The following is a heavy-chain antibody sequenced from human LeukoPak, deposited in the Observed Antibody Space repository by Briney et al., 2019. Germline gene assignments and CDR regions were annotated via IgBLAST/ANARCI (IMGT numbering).Heavy chain of an antibody. Sequence: GGSLRLSCAASGFTFSSYSMNWVRQAPGKGLEWVSSISSSSSYIHYADSVKGRFTISRDNAKNSLYLQMNSLRAEDTAVYYCAAVVVPATYGMDVWGQGTTVTVSS. CDR2: ISSSSSYI. CDR1: GFTFSSYS. D-gene: IGHD2-2*01. J-gene: IGHJ6*02. V-gene: IGHV3-21*01. CDR3: AAVVVPATYGMDV.